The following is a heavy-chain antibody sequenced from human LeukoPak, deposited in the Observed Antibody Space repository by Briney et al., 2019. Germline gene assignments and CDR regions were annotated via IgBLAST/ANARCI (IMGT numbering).Heavy chain of an antibody. CDR1: GGSFSGYY. D-gene: IGHD6-19*01. CDR2: INHSGST. V-gene: IGHV4-34*01. CDR3: ARSSIAVAGPQDY. J-gene: IGHJ4*02. Sequence: PSETLSLTCAVYGGSFSGYYWSWIRQPPGKGLEWIGEINHSGSTNYNPSLKSRVTISVDTSKNQFSLKLSSVTAADTAVYYCARSSIAVAGPQDYWGQGTLVTVSS.